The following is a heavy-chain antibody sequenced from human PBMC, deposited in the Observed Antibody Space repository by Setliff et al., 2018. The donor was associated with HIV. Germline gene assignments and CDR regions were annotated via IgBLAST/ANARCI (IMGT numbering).Heavy chain of an antibody. D-gene: IGHD3-9*01. CDR2: INYSGRT. CDR1: GGSISSYY. CDR3: ARSAYDILTGEWYFDY. J-gene: IGHJ4*02. Sequence: SETLSLTCTVSGGSISSYYWSWIRQPPGKGLEWIGYINYSGRTNYNPSLKSRATISLDTSKNQFSLKLSSVTAADTAVYYCARSAYDILTGEWYFDYWGQGTLVTVSS. V-gene: IGHV4-59*12.